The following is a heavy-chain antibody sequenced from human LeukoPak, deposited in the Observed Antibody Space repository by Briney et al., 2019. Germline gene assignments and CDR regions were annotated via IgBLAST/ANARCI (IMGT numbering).Heavy chain of an antibody. J-gene: IGHJ4*02. CDR2: IYHSGST. V-gene: IGHV4-38-2*02. D-gene: IGHD5-18*01. CDR3: ARRGYSYGTVDY. CDR1: GYSISSGYY. Sequence: SETLSLTCTDSGYSISSGYYWGWIRQPPGKGLEWIGSIYHSGSTYYNPSLKSRVTISVDTSKNQFSLKLSSVTAADTAVYYCARRGYSYGTVDYWGQGTLVTVSS.